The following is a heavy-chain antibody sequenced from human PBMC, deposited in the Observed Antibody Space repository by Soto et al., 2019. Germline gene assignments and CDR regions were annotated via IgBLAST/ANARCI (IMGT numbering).Heavy chain of an antibody. J-gene: IGHJ6*02. V-gene: IGHV3-48*02. Sequence: GGSLRLSCAASGFTFSSYSMNWVRQAPGKGLEWVSYISSSSSTIYYADSVKGRFTISRDNVKNSLYLQMNSLRDEDTAVYYCARDGWVKPYYCYYGMAVGGQGTTVSVAS. CDR1: GFTFSSYS. D-gene: IGHD2-2*03. CDR3: ARDGWVKPYYCYYGMAV. CDR2: ISSSSSTI.